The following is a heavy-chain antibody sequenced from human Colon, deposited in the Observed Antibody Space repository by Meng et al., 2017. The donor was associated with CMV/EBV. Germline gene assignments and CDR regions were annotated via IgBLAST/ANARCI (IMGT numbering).Heavy chain of an antibody. V-gene: IGHV6-1*01. CDR1: GDSVSDSSTA. CDR3: ARGMRMDYYYGMDV. D-gene: IGHD5-24*01. Sequence: SETLSLTCAVSGDSVSDSSTAWDWIRQSPSRGLEWLGRTYYRSKWYNDYAVSVKSRITINPDTSKNQFSLQLNSVTPEDTAVYYCARGMRMDYYYGMDVWGQGTTVTVSS. J-gene: IGHJ6*02. CDR2: TYYRSKWYN.